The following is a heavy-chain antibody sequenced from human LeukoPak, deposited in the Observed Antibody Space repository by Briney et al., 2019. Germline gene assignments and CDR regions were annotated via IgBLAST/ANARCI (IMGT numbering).Heavy chain of an antibody. D-gene: IGHD2/OR15-2a*01. CDR2: IYPGDSDV. J-gene: IGHJ5*02. V-gene: IGHV5-51*01. Sequence: GESLKISCKGIGYTFRDYWIAWIRQVPGKGLEWMGIIYPGDSDVRYNPSFRGQVNISADKSIDTTYVQWRSLKASDTAMYYCARGTHSNSDWFDPWGQGTLVTVSS. CDR1: GYTFRDYW. CDR3: ARGTHSNSDWFDP.